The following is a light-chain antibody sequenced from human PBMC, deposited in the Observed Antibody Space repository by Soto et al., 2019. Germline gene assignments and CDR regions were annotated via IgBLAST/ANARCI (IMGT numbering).Light chain of an antibody. CDR3: FSYTSSGTYV. Sequence: QSVLTQPASVSGSTGQSITISCTGTSSDVGGYKFVSWYQQHPGKVPKLLIYEVSNRPSGVSNRFSGSKSGNTASLTISGLQAEDETDYYCFSYTSSGTYVFGNGTKVTVL. CDR1: SSDVGGYKF. V-gene: IGLV2-14*01. J-gene: IGLJ1*01. CDR2: EVS.